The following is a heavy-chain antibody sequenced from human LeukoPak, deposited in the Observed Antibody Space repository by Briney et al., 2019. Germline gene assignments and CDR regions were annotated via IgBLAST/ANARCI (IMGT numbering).Heavy chain of an antibody. CDR2: ISTSGSSI. Sequence: GGSLRLSCAASGFTFSSYEMNWVRQAPGKGLEWVSYISTSGSSIYYADSVKGRFTISRDNAKNSLYLQMNSLRAEDTAVYYCARDSSSWYLDWGQGTLVTVSS. CDR3: ARDSSSWYLD. CDR1: GFTFSSYE. D-gene: IGHD6-13*01. J-gene: IGHJ4*02. V-gene: IGHV3-48*03.